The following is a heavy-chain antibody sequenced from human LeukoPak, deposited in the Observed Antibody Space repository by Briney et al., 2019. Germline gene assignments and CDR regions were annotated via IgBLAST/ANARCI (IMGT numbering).Heavy chain of an antibody. D-gene: IGHD1-26*01. J-gene: IGHJ4*02. Sequence: GGSLRLSCAASGFTFSSYAMSWVRQAPGKGPEWVSAISGSGGSTYYADSVKGRFTISRDNSKNTLYLQMNSLRAEDTAVYYCAKDRGGPTGWELPYFDYWGQGTLVTVSS. CDR3: AKDRGGPTGWELPYFDY. CDR2: ISGSGGST. CDR1: GFTFSSYA. V-gene: IGHV3-23*01.